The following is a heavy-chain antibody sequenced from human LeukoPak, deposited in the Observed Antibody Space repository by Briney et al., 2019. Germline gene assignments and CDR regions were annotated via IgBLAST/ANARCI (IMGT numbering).Heavy chain of an antibody. CDR2: IYSGGST. J-gene: IGHJ3*01. CDR1: GFTVSSNY. Sequence: GGSLRLSCAASGFTVSSNYMSWVRQAPGKGLEWVSVIYSGGSTYYADSVKGRFTISRDNSKNTLYLQMNSLRAEDTAVYYCARDHSGSSPDAFDVWGQGTMVTVSS. V-gene: IGHV3-66*02. CDR3: ARDHSGSSPDAFDV. D-gene: IGHD1-26*01.